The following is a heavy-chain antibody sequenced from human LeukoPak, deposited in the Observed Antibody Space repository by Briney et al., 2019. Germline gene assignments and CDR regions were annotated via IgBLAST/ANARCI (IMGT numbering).Heavy chain of an antibody. Sequence: GRSLRLSCAVSVFTLSSYWVTWVGQAPRKGLEALANITQDGSEKYSVDYAKGRFTIPRDNAKSSLYLQMSSLRAEDTAVYYCAAGGYYWGQGAQVTVSS. CDR2: ITQDGSEK. V-gene: IGHV3-7*01. J-gene: IGHJ4*02. CDR3: AAGGYY. CDR1: VFTLSSYW. D-gene: IGHD6-13*01.